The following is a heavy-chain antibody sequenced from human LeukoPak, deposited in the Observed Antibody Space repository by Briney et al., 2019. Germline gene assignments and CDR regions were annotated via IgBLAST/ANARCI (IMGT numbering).Heavy chain of an antibody. J-gene: IGHJ4*02. Sequence: SETLSLTCTVSNDSISSGDYYWNWIRQPPGKGLEWIGYIFHRGGTSYNPSLKSRILFSVDTSQNQFSLKLNSVTAADTAVYYCARGGYYYDSSGYYPFFDYWGQGTLVTVSS. CDR2: IFHRGGT. CDR1: NDSISSGDYY. V-gene: IGHV4-30-4*01. D-gene: IGHD3-22*01. CDR3: ARGGYYYDSSGYYPFFDY.